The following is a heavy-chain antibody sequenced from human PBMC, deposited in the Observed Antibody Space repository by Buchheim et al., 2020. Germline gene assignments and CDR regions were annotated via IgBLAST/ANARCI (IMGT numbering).Heavy chain of an antibody. CDR3: ARGALSSPPSGYYYGMDV. J-gene: IGHJ6*02. D-gene: IGHD1-26*01. Sequence: QVQLVQSGAEVKKPGSSVKVSCKASGGTFSSYAISWVRQAPGQGLEWMGGIIPIFGTANYAQKFQGRATTTADKSTSTAYMKLSSLRSEDTAVYYCARGALSSPPSGYYYGMDVWGQGTT. CDR2: IIPIFGTA. CDR1: GGTFSSYA. V-gene: IGHV1-69*06.